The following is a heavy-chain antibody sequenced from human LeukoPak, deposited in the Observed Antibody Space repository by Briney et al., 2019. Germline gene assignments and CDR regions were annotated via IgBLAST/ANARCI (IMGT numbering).Heavy chain of an antibody. CDR1: GFPVSANY. CDR2: IYATGDT. CDR3: ARDTGSGWYNY. D-gene: IGHD6-19*01. Sequence: PGGSLRLSCAASGFPVSANYMTWVRQAPGKGLEWVSVIYATGDTHYAESVKGRFTISRDNSKNILHLQMNSLRAEDTAVYYCARDTGSGWYNYWGQGTLVTVSS. V-gene: IGHV3-66*01. J-gene: IGHJ4*02.